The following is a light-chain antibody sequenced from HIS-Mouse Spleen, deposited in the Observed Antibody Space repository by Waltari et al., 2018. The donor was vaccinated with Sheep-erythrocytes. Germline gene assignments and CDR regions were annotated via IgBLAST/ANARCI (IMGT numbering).Light chain of an antibody. CDR1: SSDVGGYNY. Sequence: QSALTQPRSVSGSPGQSVTISCTGTSSDVGGYNYVSWYQQHPGKAPKLMIYDVSKRPSGVPVRFSGPKSGNTASLTISGLQAEDGADYYCCSYAGSYNHVFATGTKVTVL. CDR2: DVS. V-gene: IGLV2-11*01. CDR3: CSYAGSYNHV. J-gene: IGLJ1*01.